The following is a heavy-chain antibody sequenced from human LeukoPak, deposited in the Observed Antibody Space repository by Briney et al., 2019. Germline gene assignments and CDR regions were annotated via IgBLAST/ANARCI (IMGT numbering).Heavy chain of an antibody. J-gene: IGHJ4*02. Sequence: SETLSLTCAVYGGSFSGYYWSWIRQPPGKGLEWIGYIYYSGSTNYNPSLKSRVTISVDTSKNQFSLKLSSVTAADTAVYYCATYDSSGYKFDYWGQGTLVTVSS. CDR3: ATYDSSGYKFDY. V-gene: IGHV4-59*08. CDR1: GGSFSGYY. CDR2: IYYSGST. D-gene: IGHD3-22*01.